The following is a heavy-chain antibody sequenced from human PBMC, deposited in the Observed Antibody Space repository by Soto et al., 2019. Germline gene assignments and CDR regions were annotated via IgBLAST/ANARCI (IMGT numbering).Heavy chain of an antibody. Sequence: GGSLRLSCAASGFTFSSYSMNWVRQAPGRGLEWVAGISYDGRNKYYVDSVRGRFTISRDNSKNTLDLQMNSLRVEDTAVFYCAQDTYYHDTSGYYTFDYWGQGALVTVSS. CDR1: GFTFSSYS. D-gene: IGHD3-22*01. CDR3: AQDTYYHDTSGYYTFDY. CDR2: ISYDGRNK. J-gene: IGHJ4*02. V-gene: IGHV3-30*18.